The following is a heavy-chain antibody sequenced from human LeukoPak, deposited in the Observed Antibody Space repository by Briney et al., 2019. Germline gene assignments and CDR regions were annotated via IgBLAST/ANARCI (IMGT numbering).Heavy chain of an antibody. V-gene: IGHV4-34*01. CDR1: GGSFSGHY. J-gene: IGHJ4*02. Sequence: SETLSLTCAVYGGSFSGHYWSWIRQPPGKGLEWIGEINHSGSTNYNPSLKSRVTISVDTSKNQFSLKLSSVTAADTAVYYCARGTTVVTQNYFDYWGQGTLVTVSS. CDR2: INHSGST. D-gene: IGHD4-23*01. CDR3: ARGTTVVTQNYFDY.